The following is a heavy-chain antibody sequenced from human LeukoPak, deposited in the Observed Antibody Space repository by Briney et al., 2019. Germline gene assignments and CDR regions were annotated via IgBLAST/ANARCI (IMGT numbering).Heavy chain of an antibody. D-gene: IGHD2-15*01. Sequence: SETLSLTCAVYGGSFSGYYWSWIRQPPGKGLEWIGEINHSGSTNYNPSLKSRVTISVDTSKNQSPLKLSSVTAADTAVYYCARVDTCSGGSCYVYSYYYYMDVWGKGTTVTVSS. V-gene: IGHV4-34*01. CDR1: GGSFSGYY. CDR3: ARVDTCSGGSCYVYSYYYYMDV. J-gene: IGHJ6*03. CDR2: INHSGST.